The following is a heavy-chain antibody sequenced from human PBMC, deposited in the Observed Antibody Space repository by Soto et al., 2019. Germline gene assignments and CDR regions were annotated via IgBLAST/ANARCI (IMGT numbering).Heavy chain of an antibody. Sequence: GASVKVSCKASGGTFSSYAISWVRQAPGQGLEWMGGIIPIFGTANYAQKFQGRVTITADESTSTAYMELSSLRSEDTAVYYCARGEPTSPTGWLLLRYCYYGMDVWGQGTTVTVSS. CDR1: GGTFSSYA. J-gene: IGHJ6*02. D-gene: IGHD3-22*01. V-gene: IGHV1-69*13. CDR3: ARGEPTSPTGWLLLRYCYYGMDV. CDR2: IIPIFGTA.